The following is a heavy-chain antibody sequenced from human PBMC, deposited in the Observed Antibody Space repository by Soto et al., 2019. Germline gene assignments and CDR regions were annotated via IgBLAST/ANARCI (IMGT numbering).Heavy chain of an antibody. CDR1: GGSITSAGYY. J-gene: IGHJ4*02. CDR2: IYYSGTT. V-gene: IGHV4-31*10. CDR3: ARQGSY. Sequence: SETLSLTCTVSGGSITSAGYYWTWIRQHPGKGLEWIACIYYSGTTSYSPSLKSRINISADPSKNQVSLTLTSVTAADTAVYYCARQGSYWGQGALVTVSS.